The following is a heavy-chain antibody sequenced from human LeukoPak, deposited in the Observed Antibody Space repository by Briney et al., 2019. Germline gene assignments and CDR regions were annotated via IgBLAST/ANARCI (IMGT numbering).Heavy chain of an antibody. CDR3: ATHLLAVAGTFGLDFDY. Sequence: GESLKISCKGSGYSFTSYWIGWVRQMPGKGLEWMGIIYPGDSDTRYSPSFQGQVTISADKSISTAYLQWSSLKASDTAMYYCATHLLAVAGTFGLDFDYWGQGTLVTVSS. CDR2: IYPGDSDT. D-gene: IGHD6-19*01. CDR1: GYSFTSYW. V-gene: IGHV5-51*01. J-gene: IGHJ4*02.